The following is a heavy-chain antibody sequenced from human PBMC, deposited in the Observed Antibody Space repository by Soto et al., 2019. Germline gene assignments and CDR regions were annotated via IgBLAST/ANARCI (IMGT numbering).Heavy chain of an antibody. CDR3: ARERLTMVRGVILSWFDP. Sequence: GASVKVSCKASGYTFTSYGISWVRQAPGQELEWMGWISAYNGNTNYAQKLQGRVTMTTDTSTSTAYMELRSLRSDDTAVYYCARERLTMVRGVILSWFDPWGQGTLVTVSS. V-gene: IGHV1-18*01. J-gene: IGHJ5*02. CDR1: GYTFTSYG. D-gene: IGHD3-10*01. CDR2: ISAYNGNT.